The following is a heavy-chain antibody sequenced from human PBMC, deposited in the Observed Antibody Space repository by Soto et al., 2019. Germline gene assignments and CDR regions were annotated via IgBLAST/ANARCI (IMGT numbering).Heavy chain of an antibody. CDR2: IKSLSAGGTA. Sequence: PGGSLRLSCTVSGFAFSGAWMSWVRQDPGKGLEWVGRIKSLSAGGTADYAAPVQDRFTISRDDSKNTLYLQMNSLKTEDTAVYYCAKTFFSDRFFDYWGQGALVTVSS. V-gene: IGHV3-15*01. CDR3: AKTFFSDRFFDY. J-gene: IGHJ4*01. D-gene: IGHD3-3*01. CDR1: GFAFSGAW.